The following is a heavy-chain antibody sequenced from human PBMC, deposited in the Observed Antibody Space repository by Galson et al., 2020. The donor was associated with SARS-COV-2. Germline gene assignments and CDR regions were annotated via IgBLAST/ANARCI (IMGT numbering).Heavy chain of an antibody. D-gene: IGHD3-22*01. V-gene: IGHV3-43*01. CDR2: TSWDGERT. Sequence: GGPLRPSCEASGFTIDDYTMHWVRQAPGKGLEWVAPTSWDGERTFYADSVEGRFTISIDNSKNSLALQMSRLRTEDTALYYCSARYYYEARARVCLGGIDFWGEGTKVSV. CDR1: GFTIDDYT. CDR3: SARYYYEARARVCLGGIDF. J-gene: IGHJ3*01.